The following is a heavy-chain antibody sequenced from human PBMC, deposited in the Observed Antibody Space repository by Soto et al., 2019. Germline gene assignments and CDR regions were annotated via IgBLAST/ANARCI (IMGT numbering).Heavy chain of an antibody. CDR1: GFTFRTFG. Sequence: QVLLVETGGGVVQPGRSLRLSCAASGFTFRTFGMHWVRQAPGKGPEWLSVIWNDGSKKFYADSVRGRFTISRDNSNNTLYLQMHSLRPEDTAVYYCVTGNQNFFDYWGQGTLVIVSS. CDR3: VTGNQNFFDY. J-gene: IGHJ4*02. CDR2: IWNDGSKK. V-gene: IGHV3-33*01. D-gene: IGHD1-1*01.